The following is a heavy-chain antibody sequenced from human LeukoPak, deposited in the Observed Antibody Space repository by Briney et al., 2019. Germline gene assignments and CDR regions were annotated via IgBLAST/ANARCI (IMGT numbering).Heavy chain of an antibody. J-gene: IGHJ6*02. V-gene: IGHV3-49*04. CDR1: GFTFGDYA. Sequence: GRSLRLSCTASGFTFGDYAMSWVRQAPGKGLEWVGFIRSKAYGGTTEYAASVKGIFTISRDDSKSIAYLQMNSLKTEDTAVYYCTRDLGYSSSSFGMDVWGQGTTVTVSS. D-gene: IGHD6-6*01. CDR2: IRSKAYGGTT. CDR3: TRDLGYSSSSFGMDV.